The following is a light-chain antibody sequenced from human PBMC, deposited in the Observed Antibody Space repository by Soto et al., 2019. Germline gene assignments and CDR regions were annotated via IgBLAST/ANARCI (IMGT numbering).Light chain of an antibody. Sequence: DNALTQSPATLSFPPVERDTLSCRDSQSVSASALLWYQQKPGQAARLLIYGAYNRATGITDRFSGSASGTDFTITISRLEPEDFAVYYCQPYGSSPWTVGQGTQVDIK. V-gene: IGKV3-20*01. CDR1: QSVSASA. J-gene: IGKJ1*01. CDR2: GAY. CDR3: QPYGSSPWT.